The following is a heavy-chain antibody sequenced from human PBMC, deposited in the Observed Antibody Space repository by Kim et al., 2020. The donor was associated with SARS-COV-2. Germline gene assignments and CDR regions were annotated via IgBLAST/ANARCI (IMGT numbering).Heavy chain of an antibody. J-gene: IGHJ3*02. D-gene: IGHD6-25*01. CDR2: IYYSGST. CDR1: GGSISSSSYY. CDR3: ARHGPLRGAAAFDI. V-gene: IGHV4-39*01. Sequence: SETLSLTCTVSGGSISSSSYYWGWIRQPPGKGLEWIGSIYYSGSTYYNPSLKSRVTISVDTSKNQFSLKLSSVTAADTAVYYCARHGPLRGAAAFDIRGQGTMVTVSS.